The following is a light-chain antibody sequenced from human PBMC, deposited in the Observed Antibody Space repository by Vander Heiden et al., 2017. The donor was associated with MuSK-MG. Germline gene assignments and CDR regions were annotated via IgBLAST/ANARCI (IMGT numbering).Light chain of an antibody. Sequence: DIQMTQSPSTLSASVGDRVTITCRASQSLRRWLAWYQQKPGKAPKLLIYQASTLERGVKSRFSGSVYGTEFTLTISSRQPEDFATYYCQQENSDYLTITFGGGTKVEIK. CDR2: QAS. V-gene: IGKV1-5*03. CDR1: QSLRRW. CDR3: QQENSDYLTIT. J-gene: IGKJ4*01.